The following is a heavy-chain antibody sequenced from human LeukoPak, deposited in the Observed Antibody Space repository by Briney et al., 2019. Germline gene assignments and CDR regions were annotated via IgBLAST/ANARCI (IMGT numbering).Heavy chain of an antibody. Sequence: PSETLSLTCTVSGGSISSYYWSWIRQPPGKGLEWMGYIYYSGSTNYNPSLKSRVTISVDTSTNHFSLKLSSVTAADTAVYYCAKETTGYCRGGSCYASAFDIWGQGTMVTVSS. D-gene: IGHD2-15*01. V-gene: IGHV4-59*01. CDR2: IYYSGST. CDR1: GGSISSYY. J-gene: IGHJ3*02. CDR3: AKETTGYCRGGSCYASAFDI.